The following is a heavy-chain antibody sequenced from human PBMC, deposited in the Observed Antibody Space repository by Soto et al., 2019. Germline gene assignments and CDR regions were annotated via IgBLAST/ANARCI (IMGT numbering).Heavy chain of an antibody. CDR1: GGSISSYY. CDR2: VYYTGSA. V-gene: IGHV4-59*08. D-gene: IGHD6-13*01. J-gene: IGHJ6*02. CDR3: ASGIAAADTGYYLSGMDV. Sequence: SETLSLTCTVSGGSISSYYWSWFLQPPGKGLEWIAYVYYTGSANYNPSLKSRVTISVDTSKNQFSLKLSSVTAADSAVYFCASGIAAADTGYYLSGMDVWGQGTTVT.